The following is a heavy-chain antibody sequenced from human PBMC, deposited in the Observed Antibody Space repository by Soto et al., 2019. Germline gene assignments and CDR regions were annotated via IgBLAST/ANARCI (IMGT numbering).Heavy chain of an antibody. J-gene: IGHJ4*02. Sequence: SETLSLTCTVSGGSISSYYWSWIRQPAGKGLEWIGRIYTSGSTNYNPSLKSRVTMSVDTSKNQFSLKLSSVAAADTAVYYCARAVYDYVWGSDNFLYYFDYWGQGTLGTSPQ. CDR3: ARAVYDYVWGSDNFLYYFDY. D-gene: IGHD3-16*01. CDR1: GGSISSYY. CDR2: IYTSGST. V-gene: IGHV4-4*07.